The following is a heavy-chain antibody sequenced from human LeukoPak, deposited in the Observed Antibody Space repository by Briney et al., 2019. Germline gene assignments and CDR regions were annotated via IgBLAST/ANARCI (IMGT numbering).Heavy chain of an antibody. J-gene: IGHJ4*02. CDR2: ISSSSSYI. V-gene: IGHV3-21*01. Sequence: PGGSLRLSCAASGFTFSSYSMNWVRQAPGKGLEWVSSISSSSSYIYYADSVKGRFTISRDNAKNSLYLQMNSLRAEDTAVYYCARHKGNGWFYDYWGQGTLVTVSS. D-gene: IGHD3-10*01. CDR1: GFTFSSYS. CDR3: ARHKGNGWFYDY.